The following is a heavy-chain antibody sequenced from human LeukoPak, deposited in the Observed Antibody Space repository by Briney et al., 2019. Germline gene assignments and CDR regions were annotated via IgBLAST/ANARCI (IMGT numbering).Heavy chain of an antibody. CDR2: IYSSGST. V-gene: IGHV4-59*08. D-gene: IGHD3-10*01. J-gene: IGHJ4*02. CDR1: GGSVRGYF. Sequence: SETLSLTCTVSGGSVRGYFWSWIRQPPGKGLEWIGHIYSSGSTTYTPSLQGRVTISLDTSKNQFSLKLSSVTPADTAVYYCARHYDSGSYPLDFWGQGTLVTASS. CDR3: ARHYDSGSYPLDF.